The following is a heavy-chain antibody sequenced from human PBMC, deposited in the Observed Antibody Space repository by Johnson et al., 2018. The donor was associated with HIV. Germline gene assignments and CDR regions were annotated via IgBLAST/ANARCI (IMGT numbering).Heavy chain of an antibody. CDR1: GVTFSSHW. D-gene: IGHD3-10*01. V-gene: IGHV3-74*02. Sequence: VQLVESGGGLVQPGGSLRLSCAASGVTFSSHWMHWVRQAPGKGLVWISRINSDGAITHYVDSVKGRFTISRDNSRNSLYLQMKSLRAEDTALYYCARAEIYEGRVGDFAFDIWGRGTMVTVSS. CDR2: INSDGAIT. CDR3: ARAEIYEGRVGDFAFDI. J-gene: IGHJ3*02.